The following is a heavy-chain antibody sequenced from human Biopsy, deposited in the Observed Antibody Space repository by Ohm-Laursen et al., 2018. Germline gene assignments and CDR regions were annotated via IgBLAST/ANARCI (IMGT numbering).Heavy chain of an antibody. V-gene: IGHV1-8*01. Sequence: ASVKVSCKASGYTFISYDIDWVRQAPGQGLEWMGWMNPNSGKTGYAQKFQGRATMTTNTSVNTAYMELSSLTFEDTAVYYCAIEGGTYSKPFDYWGQGSQVIVSS. CDR1: GYTFISYD. D-gene: IGHD1-26*01. CDR3: AIEGGTYSKPFDY. J-gene: IGHJ4*02. CDR2: MNPNSGKT.